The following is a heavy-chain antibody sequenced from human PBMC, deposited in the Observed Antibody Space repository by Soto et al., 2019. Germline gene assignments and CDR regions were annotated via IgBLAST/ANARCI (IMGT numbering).Heavy chain of an antibody. CDR3: ARGYYYGSGSYPQAPFDY. CDR1: GYTFTSYG. J-gene: IGHJ4*02. V-gene: IGHV1-18*01. D-gene: IGHD3-10*01. Sequence: ASVKVSCKASGYTFTSYGISWVRQAPGQGLEWMGWISAYNGSTNYAQKLQGRVTMTTDTSTSTAYMELRSLRSDDTAVYYCARGYYYGSGSYPQAPFDYWGQGTLVTVSS. CDR2: ISAYNGST.